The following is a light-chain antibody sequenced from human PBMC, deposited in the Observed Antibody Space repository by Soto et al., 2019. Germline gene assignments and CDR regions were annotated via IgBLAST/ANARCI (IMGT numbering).Light chain of an antibody. J-gene: IGKJ3*01. Sequence: DIQMTQSPSSLSASVGDRVTITCRAGQSISNHLNWYRQKPGNAPALLIYGAASWQSGVPSRFSGSGSGTDFSLPITSLQPEDFATDYCQQGYSTPFNFGPGTKVDI. CDR1: QSISNH. V-gene: IGKV1-39*01. CDR2: GAA. CDR3: QQGYSTPFN.